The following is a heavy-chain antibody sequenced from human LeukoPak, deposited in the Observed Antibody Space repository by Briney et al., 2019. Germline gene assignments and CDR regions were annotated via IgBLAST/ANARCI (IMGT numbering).Heavy chain of an antibody. V-gene: IGHV3-9*01. CDR1: GFTFDNYA. CDR2: ISWNSGSI. CDR3: AKDISSSGWYYFDY. J-gene: IGHJ4*02. D-gene: IGHD6-19*01. Sequence: PVGSLRISCAASGFTFDNYAMHWVRQAPGKGMEWVSGISWNSGSIGYADSVKGRFTISRDNAKNSLYLQMNSLRAEDTALYYCAKDISSSGWYYFDYWGQGTLVTVSS.